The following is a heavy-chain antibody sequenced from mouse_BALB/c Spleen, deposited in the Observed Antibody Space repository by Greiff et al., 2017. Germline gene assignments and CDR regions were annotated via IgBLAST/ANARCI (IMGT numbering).Heavy chain of an antibody. CDR1: GFSLTSYG. CDR2: IWAGGST. J-gene: IGHJ4*01. V-gene: IGHV2-9*02. Sequence: QVQLKESGPGLVAPSQSLSITCTVSGFSLTSYGVHWVRQPPGKGLEWLGVIWAGGSTNYNSALMSRLSISKDNSKSQVFLKMNSLQTEDTAMYYWAAPGGSTRGMDYWGQGTSVTVSS. CDR3: AAPGGSTRGMDY. D-gene: IGHD1-1*01.